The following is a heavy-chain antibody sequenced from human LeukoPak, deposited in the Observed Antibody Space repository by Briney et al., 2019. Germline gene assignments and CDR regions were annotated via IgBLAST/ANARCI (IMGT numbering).Heavy chain of an antibody. Sequence: SETLSLTCTVSGGSISSYYWSWIRQPPGKGLEWIGYIYYSGSTNYNPSLKSRVTISVDTSKNQFPLKLSSVTAADTAVYYCAFSHGGNSDDYWGQGTLVTVSS. CDR3: AFSHGGNSDDY. J-gene: IGHJ4*02. CDR1: GGSISSYY. D-gene: IGHD4-23*01. V-gene: IGHV4-59*12. CDR2: IYYSGST.